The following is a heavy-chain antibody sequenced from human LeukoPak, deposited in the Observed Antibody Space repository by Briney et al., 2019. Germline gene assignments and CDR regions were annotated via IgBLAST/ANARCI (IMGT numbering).Heavy chain of an antibody. V-gene: IGHV3-7*01. Sequence: PGGSLRLSCAASGFTFSSYWMSWVRQAPGRGLEWVANMKQDGSEKYYVDSVKGRFTISRDNAKNTLYLQMNSLRAEDTAVCFCARDYCSGGSCFFNWGQGTLVTVSS. CDR3: ARDYCSGGSCFFN. J-gene: IGHJ4*02. CDR1: GFTFSSYW. D-gene: IGHD2-15*01. CDR2: MKQDGSEK.